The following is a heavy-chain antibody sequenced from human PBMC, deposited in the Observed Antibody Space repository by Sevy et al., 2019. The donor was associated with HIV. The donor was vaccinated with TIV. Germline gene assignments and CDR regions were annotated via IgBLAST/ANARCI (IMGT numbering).Heavy chain of an antibody. CDR3: AGDSGAYIPLFGS. V-gene: IGHV4-59*01. J-gene: IGHJ4*02. CDR1: GGSMSSFY. CDR2: VSHSGFT. Sequence: SETLSLTCTFSGGSMSSFYWNWIRQSPGKGLEWIGYVSHSGFTNYNPSLESRVTISVDTSKSQFSLKLKSVTAADTAVFYCAGDSGAYIPLFGSWGLGTLVTVSS. D-gene: IGHD1-26*01.